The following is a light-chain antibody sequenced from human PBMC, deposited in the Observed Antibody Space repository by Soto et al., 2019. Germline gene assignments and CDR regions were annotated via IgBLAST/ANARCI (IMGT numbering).Light chain of an antibody. CDR3: LQDYNYPLT. CDR2: AAS. V-gene: IGKV1-6*01. CDR1: QGIRND. Sequence: AVQMTQSPSSLSASVGDRVTITCRASQGIRNDLGWYQQKPGKAPKLLIYAASSLQSGVPSRFTGSGSGTDFTLTISSLQPEDFATYYCLQDYNYPLTFGGGTKVEVK. J-gene: IGKJ4*01.